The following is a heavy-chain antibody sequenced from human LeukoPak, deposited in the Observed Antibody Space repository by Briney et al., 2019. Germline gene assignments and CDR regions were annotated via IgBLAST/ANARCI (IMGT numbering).Heavy chain of an antibody. CDR1: GFTFSSYW. D-gene: IGHD1-26*01. Sequence: GGSLRLSCAASGFTFSSYWMHWVRQAPGKGLVWVSRINSDGSSTSYADSVKGRFTISRDNAKNTLYLQMNSLRAEDTAVYYCAREVVGAHYYRAPGDGMDVWGQGTTVTVSS. J-gene: IGHJ6*02. V-gene: IGHV3-74*01. CDR3: AREVVGAHYYRAPGDGMDV. CDR2: INSDGSST.